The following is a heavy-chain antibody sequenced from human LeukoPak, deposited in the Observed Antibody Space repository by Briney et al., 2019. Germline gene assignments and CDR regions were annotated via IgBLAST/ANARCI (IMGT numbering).Heavy chain of an antibody. CDR2: IYSSGSA. CDR3: QSRYLKWLLEY. D-gene: IGHD3-3*01. CDR1: GGSINSNNYY. V-gene: IGHV4-39*01. Sequence: PSETLSLTCTVSGGSINSNNYYWGWIRQPPGKGLEWIGSIYSSGSAYYNPSLKSRVTISVDTSKNQFSLRLSSVTAADTAVYYCQSRYLKWLLEYWGQGTLVTVSS. J-gene: IGHJ4*02.